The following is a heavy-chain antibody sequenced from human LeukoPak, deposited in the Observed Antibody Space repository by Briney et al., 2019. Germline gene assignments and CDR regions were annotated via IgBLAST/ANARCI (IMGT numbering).Heavy chain of an antibody. CDR1: GFTVCRKY. CDR3: ARGQRYNYFDS. Sequence: GGSLRLSCAASGFTVCRKYRSGARQAPGKGLEWVSVIYIDGNTYYADSVRGRFTISRDNSKNTVYLQMNSLRAEDTVVYYCARGQRYNYFDSWGQGTLVTVSS. D-gene: IGHD5-24*01. J-gene: IGHJ4*02. V-gene: IGHV3-66*01. CDR2: IYIDGNT.